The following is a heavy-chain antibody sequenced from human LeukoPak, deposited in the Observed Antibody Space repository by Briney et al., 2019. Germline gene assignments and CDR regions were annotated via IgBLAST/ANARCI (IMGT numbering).Heavy chain of an antibody. CDR1: GFTFSSYS. CDR2: ISIRSDYI. V-gene: IGHV3-21*01. D-gene: IGHD4-17*01. CDR3: ARGSTTAQRKDAFDI. J-gene: IGHJ3*02. Sequence: PGGSLRLSCAAPGFTFSSYSMNWVRQAPGKGLEWVSSISIRSDYIYYADSVKGRFTISRDNAKGSLYLQMNSLGTEDMALYYCARGSTTAQRKDAFDIWGQGTMLTVSS.